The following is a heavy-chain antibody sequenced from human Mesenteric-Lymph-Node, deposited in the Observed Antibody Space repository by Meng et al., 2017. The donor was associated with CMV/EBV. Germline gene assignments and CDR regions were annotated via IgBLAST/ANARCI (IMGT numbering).Heavy chain of an antibody. CDR1: TFSRSG. D-gene: IGHD3-10*01. CDR3: AGDWDPMVRGVIIWYYFDY. CDR2: IWYDGSYR. J-gene: IGHJ4*02. Sequence: TFSRSGMHCVRQAPGKGLEWVPVIWYDGSYRYYADSVMCRFTISRDNCQNTLYLQMISLRAEDTAVYYCAGDWDPMVRGVIIWYYFDYWGQGTLVTVSS. V-gene: IGHV3-33*01.